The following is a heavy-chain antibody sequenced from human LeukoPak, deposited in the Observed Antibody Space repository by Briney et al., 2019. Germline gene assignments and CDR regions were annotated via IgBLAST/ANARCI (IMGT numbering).Heavy chain of an antibody. J-gene: IGHJ4*02. D-gene: IGHD3-10*01. CDR3: ARGNFYSGSGSSPLDY. Sequence: GGSLRLSCAASGFTFSSYAMSWVRQAPGKGLEWVSAISGSGASTFYADSVKGRFTISRDNSKNTLYLQMNSLGAEDSAVYYCARGNFYSGSGSSPLDYWGQGTLVTVSS. V-gene: IGHV3-23*01. CDR2: ISGSGAST. CDR1: GFTFSSYA.